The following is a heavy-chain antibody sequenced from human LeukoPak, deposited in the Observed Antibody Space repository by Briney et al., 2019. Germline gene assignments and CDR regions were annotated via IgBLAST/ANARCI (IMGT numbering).Heavy chain of an antibody. D-gene: IGHD5-18*01. CDR3: ARGCQWRPKGYSYGALDGVDY. Sequence: PSETLSLTCTVSGGSISSSSYYWSWIRQPPGKGLEWIGEINHSGSTNYNPSLKSRVTISVDTSKNQFSLKLSSVTAADTAVYYCARGCQWRPKGYSYGALDGVDYWGQGTLVTVSS. CDR1: GGSISSSSYY. CDR2: INHSGST. J-gene: IGHJ4*02. V-gene: IGHV4-39*07.